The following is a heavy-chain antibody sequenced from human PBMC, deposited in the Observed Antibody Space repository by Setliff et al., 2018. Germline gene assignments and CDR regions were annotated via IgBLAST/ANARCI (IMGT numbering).Heavy chain of an antibody. J-gene: IGHJ4*02. D-gene: IGHD6-13*01. CDR3: ATVEAITIAAAGTTIFDY. Sequence: ASVKVSCKASGYTFTSNAMHWVRQAPGQRLEWMGWINAGNGNTKYSQKFQGRSTITRDTSTDTAYMELSSLRSEDTAVYYCATVEAITIAAAGTTIFDYWGQGTLVTVSS. V-gene: IGHV1-3*01. CDR2: INAGNGNT. CDR1: GYTFTSNA.